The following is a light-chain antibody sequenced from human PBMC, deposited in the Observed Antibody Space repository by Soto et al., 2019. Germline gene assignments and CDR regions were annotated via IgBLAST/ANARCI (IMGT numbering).Light chain of an antibody. V-gene: IGKV3-11*01. Sequence: EIVLTQSPATLSLSPGERATLSCRASQSVSSYLAWYQQKPGQAPRLLIYGASNRATGIPARFTGSGSGTDFTLTISSLEPEDFAVYYCQQRSNWPLTCGQGTRLEIK. CDR3: QQRSNWPLT. CDR2: GAS. J-gene: IGKJ5*01. CDR1: QSVSSY.